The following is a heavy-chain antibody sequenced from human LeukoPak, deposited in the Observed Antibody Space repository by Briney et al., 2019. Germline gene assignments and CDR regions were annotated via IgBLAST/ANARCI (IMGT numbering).Heavy chain of an antibody. Sequence: GRSLRLSCAASGFTLSSYAMHWVRQAPGKGLEWVAVISYDGSNKYYADSVKGRFTISRDNSKNTLYLQMNSLRAEDTAVYYCARDCSGTSCYAWGNWFDPWGQGTLVTVSS. D-gene: IGHD2-2*01. J-gene: IGHJ5*02. CDR1: GFTLSSYA. CDR2: ISYDGSNK. V-gene: IGHV3-30-3*01. CDR3: ARDCSGTSCYAWGNWFDP.